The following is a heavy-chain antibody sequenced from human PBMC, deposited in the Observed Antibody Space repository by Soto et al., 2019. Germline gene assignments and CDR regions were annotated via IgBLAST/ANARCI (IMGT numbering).Heavy chain of an antibody. D-gene: IGHD3-9*01. CDR2: IYYSGST. V-gene: IGHV4-39*01. Sequence: SETLCLTCTVSGGSISSSSYYWGWIRQPPGKGLEWIGSIYYSGSTYYNPSLKSRVTISVDTSKNQFSLKLSSVTAADTAVYYCARLQYYDILTGYSYYFDYWGQGTLVTVSS. J-gene: IGHJ4*02. CDR3: ARLQYYDILTGYSYYFDY. CDR1: GGSISSSSYY.